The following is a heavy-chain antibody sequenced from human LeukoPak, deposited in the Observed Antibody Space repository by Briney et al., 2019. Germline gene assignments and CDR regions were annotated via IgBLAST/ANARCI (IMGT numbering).Heavy chain of an antibody. CDR3: ARDWTHYYDSSGYYPQADY. V-gene: IGHV3-30-3*01. Sequence: GGSLRLSCAASGFTFSSYAMHWVRQAPGKGLEWVAVISYDGSNKYHADSVKGRFTISRDNSKNTLYLQMNSLRAEDTAVYYCARDWTHYYDSSGYYPQADYWGQGTLVTVSS. CDR2: ISYDGSNK. CDR1: GFTFSSYA. J-gene: IGHJ4*02. D-gene: IGHD3-22*01.